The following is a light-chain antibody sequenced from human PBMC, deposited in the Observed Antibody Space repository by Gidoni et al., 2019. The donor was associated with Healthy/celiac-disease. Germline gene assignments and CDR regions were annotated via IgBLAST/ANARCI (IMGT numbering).Light chain of an antibody. CDR1: QSVSSN. J-gene: IGKJ1*01. Sequence: EIVLTQSPATLSVSPGDRATLSCRASQSVSSNLAWYQQKPGQAPRLLIYGASTRATGIPARFSGSGSGTEFTLTISSLPSEDFAVYYCQQYNNWPPWTFGQGTKVEIK. CDR3: QQYNNWPPWT. V-gene: IGKV3D-15*01. CDR2: GAS.